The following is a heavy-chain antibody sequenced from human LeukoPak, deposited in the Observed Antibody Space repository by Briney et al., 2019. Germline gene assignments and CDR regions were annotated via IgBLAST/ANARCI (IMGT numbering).Heavy chain of an antibody. CDR2: ISSGGSTI. CDR1: GFTFSDYY. V-gene: IGHV3-11*04. D-gene: IGHD1-1*01. Sequence: SGGSLRLSCAVSGFTFSDYYMSWIRQAPGKGLEWVSYISSGGSTISHADSVKGRFTISRDNAEDSLYLQMNSLRAGDTAVYYCARVAKERVGGVYYFDYWGQGTLVTVSS. J-gene: IGHJ4*02. CDR3: ARVAKERVGGVYYFDY.